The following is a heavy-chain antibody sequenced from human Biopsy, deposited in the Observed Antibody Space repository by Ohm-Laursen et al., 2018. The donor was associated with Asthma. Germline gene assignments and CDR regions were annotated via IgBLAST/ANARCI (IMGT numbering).Heavy chain of an antibody. Sequence: SDTLSLTCTVSGVSIRSYYWTWIRQPPGKGLEWIGNIHYSGSTYSNPSLKSRVTISVDTSKKQISLRLNSVIAADTAVYYCAGFCSGGNCPDHWGQGTLVTVPS. CDR1: GVSIRSYY. CDR3: AGFCSGGNCPDH. D-gene: IGHD2-15*01. CDR2: IHYSGST. J-gene: IGHJ4*02. V-gene: IGHV4-59*07.